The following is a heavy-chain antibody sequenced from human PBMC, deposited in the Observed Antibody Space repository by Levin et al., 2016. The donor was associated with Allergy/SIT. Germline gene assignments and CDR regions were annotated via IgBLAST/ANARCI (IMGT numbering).Heavy chain of an antibody. CDR2: IDPSDSYT. V-gene: IGHV5-10-1*01. D-gene: IGHD3-10*01. CDR1: GYSFTSYW. CDR3: ARLFRGTMGSGNYRTIDY. J-gene: IGHJ4*01. Sequence: GESLKISCKGSGYSFTSYWISWVRQMPGKGLEWMGRIDPSDSYTNYSPSFQGHVTISADKSISTAYLQWSDLKASDTAMYYCARLFRGTMGSGNYRTIDYWGRGTLVTVSS.